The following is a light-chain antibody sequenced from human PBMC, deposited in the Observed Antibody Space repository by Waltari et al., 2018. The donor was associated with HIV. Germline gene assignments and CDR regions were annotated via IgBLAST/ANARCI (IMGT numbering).Light chain of an antibody. CDR1: RTVSTD. J-gene: IGKJ3*01. CDR2: SAS. V-gene: IGKV3-15*01. CDR3: QEYNKWAPVT. Sequence: EIILTQSPATLYVSPGESATLSFRASRTVSTDLAWDQQRPGQAPRHLIYSASTRASGVPARFSASGSGTEFTLNISSLQSEDFALYYCQEYNKWAPVTFGPGTRVDI.